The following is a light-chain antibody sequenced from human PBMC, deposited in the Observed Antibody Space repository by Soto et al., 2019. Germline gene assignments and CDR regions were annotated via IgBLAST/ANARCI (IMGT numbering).Light chain of an antibody. CDR3: LLYYGGTRV. Sequence: QTVVTQEPSLTVSPGGTVTLTCASSTGAVTSGFYPNWFQQKPGQAPRPLIYNTNNKHPWTPARFSGSLLGGKAALTLSGVQPGDEAEYYCLLYYGGTRVFGGGTKLTVL. CDR2: NTN. CDR1: TGAVTSGFY. J-gene: IGLJ3*02. V-gene: IGLV7-43*01.